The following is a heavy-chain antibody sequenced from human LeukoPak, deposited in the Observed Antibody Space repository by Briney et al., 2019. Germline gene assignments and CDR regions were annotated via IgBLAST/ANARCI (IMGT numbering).Heavy chain of an antibody. J-gene: IGHJ3*02. D-gene: IGHD3-22*01. V-gene: IGHV1-69*05. Sequence: SVKVSCKASGGTFSSYTISWVRQAPGQGLEWMGRIIPIFGTANYAQKFQGRVTITTDESTSTAYMELSSLRSEDTAVYYCARDGFDYYDSSGYLGDAFDIWGQGTMVTVSS. CDR1: GGTFSSYT. CDR3: ARDGFDYYDSSGYLGDAFDI. CDR2: IIPIFGTA.